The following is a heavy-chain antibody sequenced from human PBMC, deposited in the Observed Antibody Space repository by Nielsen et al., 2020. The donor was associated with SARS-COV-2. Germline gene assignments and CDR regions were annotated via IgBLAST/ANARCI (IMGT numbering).Heavy chain of an antibody. CDR2: ISWNSGSI. CDR3: ARPRGGSYYGDFDY. D-gene: IGHD1-26*01. V-gene: IGHV3-9*01. Sequence: GGSLRLSCAASGFTFADYAMHWVRQAPGKGLEWVSGISWNSGSIGYADSVKGRFTISRDNAKNSLYLQMNSLRAEDTALYYCARPRGGSYYGDFDYWGQGTLVTVSS. CDR1: GFTFADYA. J-gene: IGHJ4*02.